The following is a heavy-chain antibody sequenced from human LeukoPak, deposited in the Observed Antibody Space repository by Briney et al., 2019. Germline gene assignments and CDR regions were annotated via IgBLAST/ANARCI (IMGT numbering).Heavy chain of an antibody. D-gene: IGHD3-22*01. CDR3: AKVQGIVVVITTAVDY. Sequence: GGSLRLSCAASGFTFSSYAMSWVRQAPGTGLEWVSAISGSGGSTYYADSVKGRFTISRDNSKNTLYLQMNSLRAEDTAVYYCAKVQGIVVVITTAVDYWGQGTLVTVSS. CDR1: GFTFSSYA. V-gene: IGHV3-23*01. CDR2: ISGSGGST. J-gene: IGHJ4*02.